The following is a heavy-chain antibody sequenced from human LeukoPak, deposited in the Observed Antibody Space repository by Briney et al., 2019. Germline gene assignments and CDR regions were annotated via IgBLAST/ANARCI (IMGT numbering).Heavy chain of an antibody. CDR2: IYPGDSET. Sequence: PGESLKISFKGSGYSFTNYWIGWVRQMPGKGLEWMGIIYPGDSETKYSPSFQGQVTISADKSICTAYLQWSSLKASDTAMYYCARPGYRSRYFDYWGHGALVTVSS. D-gene: IGHD6-19*01. V-gene: IGHV5-51*01. CDR1: GYSFTNYW. J-gene: IGHJ4*01. CDR3: ARPGYRSRYFDY.